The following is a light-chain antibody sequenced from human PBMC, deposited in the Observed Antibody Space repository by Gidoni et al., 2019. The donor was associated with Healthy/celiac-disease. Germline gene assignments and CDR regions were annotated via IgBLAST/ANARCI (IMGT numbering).Light chain of an antibody. Sequence: QSVLTQPPSASGTPGQGATNSCSGSSANIGSNYVYWYQQLPGTAPKLLIYRNNQRPSGVPDRFSGSKSGTSASLAISGLRSEDEADYYCAAWDDSLSGWVFGGGTKLTVL. CDR3: AAWDDSLSGWV. J-gene: IGLJ3*02. V-gene: IGLV1-47*01. CDR1: SANIGSNY. CDR2: RNN.